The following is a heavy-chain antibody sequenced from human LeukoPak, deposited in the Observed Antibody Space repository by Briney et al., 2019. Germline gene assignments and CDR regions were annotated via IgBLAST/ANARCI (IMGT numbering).Heavy chain of an antibody. D-gene: IGHD3-10*01. Sequence: SETLSLTCTVSGGSISSYYWSWIRQPPGRGLEWIGYIYYSGSTNYNPSLKSRVTISVDTSKNQFSLKLSSVTAADTAVYYCARVRGSTADYWGQGTLVTVSS. J-gene: IGHJ4*02. CDR2: IYYSGST. V-gene: IGHV4-59*01. CDR3: ARVRGSTADY. CDR1: GGSISSYY.